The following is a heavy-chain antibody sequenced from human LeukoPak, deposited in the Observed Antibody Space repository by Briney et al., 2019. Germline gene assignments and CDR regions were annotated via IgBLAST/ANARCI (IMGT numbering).Heavy chain of an antibody. Sequence: ASVKVSCKVSGYTLTELSMHWVRQAPGKGLEWMGGFDPEDGETIYAQKFQGRVTMTRDTSISTAYMEVSRLRSDDTAVYYCARDRGVVGARTWGQGTLVTVSS. CDR3: ARDRGVVGART. D-gene: IGHD1-26*01. J-gene: IGHJ4*02. V-gene: IGHV1-24*01. CDR1: GYTLTELS. CDR2: FDPEDGET.